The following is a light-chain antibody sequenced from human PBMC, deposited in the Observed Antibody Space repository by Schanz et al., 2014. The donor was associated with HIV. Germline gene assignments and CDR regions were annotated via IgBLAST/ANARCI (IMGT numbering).Light chain of an antibody. Sequence: DIQMTQSPSTLSASVGARIAITCRASQSIGDWLAWYQQKPGTAPTLLIYKASKLERGVPSRFSGSGSGTVFTLTINTLQPDDFATYYCQQCNSNPLTFGGGTKVEI. J-gene: IGKJ4*01. CDR3: QQCNSNPLT. CDR1: QSIGDW. CDR2: KAS. V-gene: IGKV1-5*03.